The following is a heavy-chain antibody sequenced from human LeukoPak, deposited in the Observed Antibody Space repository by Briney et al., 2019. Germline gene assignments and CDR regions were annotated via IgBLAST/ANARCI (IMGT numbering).Heavy chain of an antibody. CDR3: ARDGWVGATTMYAFDI. CDR2: VHSSGFT. D-gene: IGHD1-26*01. V-gene: IGHV4-4*07. Sequence: SETLSLTCTVSGGSISGSHWSWIRQAAGEGLEWIGRVHSSGFTDYKPSLKSRVTLSVDTSKSQFSLKLSSVTAADTAVYYCARDGWVGATTMYAFDIWGQGTMVTVSS. CDR1: GGSISGSH. J-gene: IGHJ3*02.